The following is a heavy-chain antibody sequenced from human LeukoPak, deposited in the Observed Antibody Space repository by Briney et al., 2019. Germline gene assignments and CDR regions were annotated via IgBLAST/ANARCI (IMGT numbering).Heavy chain of an antibody. J-gene: IGHJ4*02. V-gene: IGHV3-23*01. CDR2: ISGSGGST. CDR3: AKDPQIYNWNDAPVSD. CDR1: GFTFSSYA. D-gene: IGHD1-1*01. Sequence: GGSLRLSCAASGFTFSSYAMSWVRQAPGKGLEWVSAISGSGGSTYYADSVKGRFTISRDNSKNTLYLQMNSLRAEDTAVYYCAKDPQIYNWNDAPVSDWGQGTLVTVSS.